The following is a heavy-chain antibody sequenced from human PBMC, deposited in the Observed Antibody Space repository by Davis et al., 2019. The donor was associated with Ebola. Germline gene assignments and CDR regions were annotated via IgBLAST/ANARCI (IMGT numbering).Heavy chain of an antibody. CDR1: GFTFSSYA. CDR3: ARVSGYCSSTSCYGNYYYGMDV. Sequence: GGSLRLSCAASGFTFSSYAMHWVRQAPGKGLEWVAVISYDGSNKYYADSVKGRFTVSRDNFKNTLYLQMNSLRAEDTAVYYCARVSGYCSSTSCYGNYYYGMDVWGKGTTVTVSS. J-gene: IGHJ6*04. CDR2: ISYDGSNK. V-gene: IGHV3-30-3*01. D-gene: IGHD2-2*01.